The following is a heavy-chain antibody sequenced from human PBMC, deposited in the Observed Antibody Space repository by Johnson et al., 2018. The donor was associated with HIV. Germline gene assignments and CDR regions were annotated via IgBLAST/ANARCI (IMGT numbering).Heavy chain of an antibody. CDR3: ASERVTSGAFDI. V-gene: IGHV3-30*14. CDR1: EFSFSTYA. J-gene: IGHJ3*02. D-gene: IGHD4-11*01. CDR2: ISYDGVTK. Sequence: VQLVESGGGLVKPGGSLRLSCAASEFSFSTYALHWVRQAPGEGLEWVAVISYDGVTKYYADSVKGRFTISRDNAKNSLYLQMNSLRAEDTAVYYCASERVTSGAFDIWGQGTMVTVSS.